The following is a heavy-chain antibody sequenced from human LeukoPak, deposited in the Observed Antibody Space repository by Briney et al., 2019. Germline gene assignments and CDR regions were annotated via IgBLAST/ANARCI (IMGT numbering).Heavy chain of an antibody. CDR2: ISSNGAYT. V-gene: IGHV3-23*02. CDR3: AKDTRMWGLKWLRDLEY. Sequence: PGGSLRLSCAASGFTFSNYDMTWVRQAPGKGLEWVSIISSNGAYTDYGDSVKGRFTLSRDNSKRTVYLQMNSLRAEDTAVYYCAKDTRMWGLKWLRDLEYWGQGTLVTVSS. J-gene: IGHJ4*02. D-gene: IGHD5-12*01. CDR1: GFTFSNYD.